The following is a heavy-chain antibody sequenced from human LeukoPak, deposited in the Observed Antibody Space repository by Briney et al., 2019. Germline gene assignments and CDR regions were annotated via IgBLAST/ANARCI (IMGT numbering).Heavy chain of an antibody. V-gene: IGHV3-43*02. CDR3: AIAYESGSFYRAFAY. Sequence: GGSLRLSCAASGFNVAAYAMYWVRQPPGKSLEWVSLISGDSDNKYSAASVKGRFAISRDNSKNSLYLQMNSLTTEDTALYYCAIAYESGSFYRAFAYWGQGDLVTVSS. D-gene: IGHD3-10*01. CDR2: ISGDSDNK. CDR1: GFNVAAYA. J-gene: IGHJ4*02.